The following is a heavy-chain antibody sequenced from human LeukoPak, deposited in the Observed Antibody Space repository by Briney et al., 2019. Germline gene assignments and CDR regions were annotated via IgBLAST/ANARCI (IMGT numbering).Heavy chain of an antibody. CDR2: IYHSGST. D-gene: IGHD5-24*01. CDR1: GGSLSSGGYS. V-gene: IGHV4-30-2*01. Sequence: PSETLSLTCAVSGGSLSSGGYSWSWLRQPPGTGLEWIGYIYHSGSTYYNPSLKSRVTISVDRSKNQFSLKLSSVTAADTAAYYCARVGSKDGYNYYYYFDYWGQGTLVTVSS. J-gene: IGHJ4*02. CDR3: ARVGSKDGYNYYYYFDY.